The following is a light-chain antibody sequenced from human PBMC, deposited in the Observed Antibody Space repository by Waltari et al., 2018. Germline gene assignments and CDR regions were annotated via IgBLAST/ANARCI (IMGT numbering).Light chain of an antibody. CDR1: SSDVGGYNY. J-gene: IGLJ2*01. V-gene: IGLV2-14*01. Sequence: QSALTQPASVSGSPGQSITISCSGPSSDVGGYNYVSWYQQLPGNAPKLMIYDVTRWPSGVSNRFSGSKSGNTASLTIFGLQAEDEADYYCASYTSTRTVIFGGGTRVTVL. CDR3: ASYTSTRTVI. CDR2: DVT.